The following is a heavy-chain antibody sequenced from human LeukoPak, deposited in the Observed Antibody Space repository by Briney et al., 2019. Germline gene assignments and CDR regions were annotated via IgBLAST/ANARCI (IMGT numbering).Heavy chain of an antibody. Sequence: RASVKVSCKASGYTFTSYYMHWVRQAPGQGLEWMGIINPSDGSTSYAQKFQGRVTMTRVTSTSTVYMELSSLRSEDTAVYYCARDTNPSSSSGYYGSGSYYNPLDYWGQGTLVTVSS. CDR3: ARDTNPSSSSGYYGSGSYYNPLDY. D-gene: IGHD3-10*01. CDR1: GYTFTSYY. V-gene: IGHV1-46*03. J-gene: IGHJ4*02. CDR2: INPSDGST.